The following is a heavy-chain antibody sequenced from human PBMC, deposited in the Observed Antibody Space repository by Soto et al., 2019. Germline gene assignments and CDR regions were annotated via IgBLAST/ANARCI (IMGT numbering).Heavy chain of an antibody. Sequence: GGSLRLSCAASGFTFSSYAMSWVRQAPGKGLEWVSAISGSGGSTYYADSVKGRFTIARDNSKNTLYLQMNSLRAEDTAVYYCAKGANIVVVVAATPGCYGMDVWGQGTTVTVSS. CDR1: GFTFSSYA. V-gene: IGHV3-23*01. J-gene: IGHJ6*02. D-gene: IGHD2-15*01. CDR2: ISGSGGST. CDR3: AKGANIVVVVAATPGCYGMDV.